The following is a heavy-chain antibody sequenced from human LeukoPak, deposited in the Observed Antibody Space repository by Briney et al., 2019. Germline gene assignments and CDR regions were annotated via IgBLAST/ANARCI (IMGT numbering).Heavy chain of an antibody. Sequence: GGSLRLSCAASGFTVSSNYRSWVRQAPGKGLEWVSVIYSGGSTYYADSVKGRFTISRDNSKNTLYLQMNSLRAEDTAVYYCAGGSYYGSGSYFYFDYWGQGTLVTVSS. CDR1: GFTVSSNY. V-gene: IGHV3-66*01. CDR3: AGGSYYGSGSYFYFDY. D-gene: IGHD3-10*01. J-gene: IGHJ4*02. CDR2: IYSGGST.